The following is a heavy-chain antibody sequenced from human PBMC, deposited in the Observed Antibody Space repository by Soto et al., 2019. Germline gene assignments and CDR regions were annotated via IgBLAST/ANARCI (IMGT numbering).Heavy chain of an antibody. Sequence: ESLPNFCRGSGDKFTSYWIGWVSQMPGKGLEWMGIIYPGDSDTRYSPSFQGQVTISADKSISTAYLQWSSLKASDTAMYYCARQVAVAGTWFDPWGQGTLVTV. D-gene: IGHD6-19*01. V-gene: IGHV5-51*01. CDR3: ARQVAVAGTWFDP. CDR2: IYPGDSDT. CDR1: GDKFTSYW. J-gene: IGHJ5*02.